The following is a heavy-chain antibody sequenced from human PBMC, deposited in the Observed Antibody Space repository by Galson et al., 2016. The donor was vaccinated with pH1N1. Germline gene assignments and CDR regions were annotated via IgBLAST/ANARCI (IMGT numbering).Heavy chain of an antibody. CDR3: ARDGIAGAGIRRDQYYFDY. CDR1: GDSVSSNSSA. Sequence: CAISGDSVSSNSSAWNWIRQSPSRGLEWLGRTYYRSKWYNDYAVSVKSRITINPDTSKNQFSLQLNSVTPEDTAVYYCARDGIAGAGIRRDQYYFDYWGQGTLVTVSS. CDR2: TYYRSKWYN. D-gene: IGHD6-13*01. V-gene: IGHV6-1*01. J-gene: IGHJ4*02.